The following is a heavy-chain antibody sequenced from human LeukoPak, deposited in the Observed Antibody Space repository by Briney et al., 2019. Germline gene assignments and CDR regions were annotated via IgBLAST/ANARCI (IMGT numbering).Heavy chain of an antibody. V-gene: IGHV3-30-3*01. Sequence: GGSLRLSCAASGFTFSSYAIHWVRQAPGKGLQWVAVISYDGNNKYYADSVRGRFTISRDNSKSTLYLQMNSLRAEDTAVYYCANGVSSSWYYYFDYWGQGTLVTVSS. CDR3: ANGVSSSWYYYFDY. CDR1: GFTFSSYA. J-gene: IGHJ4*02. CDR2: ISYDGNNK. D-gene: IGHD6-13*01.